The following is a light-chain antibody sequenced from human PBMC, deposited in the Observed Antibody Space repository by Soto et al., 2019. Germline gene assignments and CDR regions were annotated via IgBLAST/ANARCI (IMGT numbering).Light chain of an antibody. Sequence: DVQLAQSPSFLSASVGHRVSNTCRGSQGSSTSVAWYQQKPGTAPILLIYAASTLQSGVPWRFSGSGSGTEFTLTSSSLQPEDFATYYCQQRNGYPITFGQGTRLEIK. CDR2: AAS. J-gene: IGKJ5*01. CDR1: QGSSTS. V-gene: IGKV1-9*01. CDR3: QQRNGYPIT.